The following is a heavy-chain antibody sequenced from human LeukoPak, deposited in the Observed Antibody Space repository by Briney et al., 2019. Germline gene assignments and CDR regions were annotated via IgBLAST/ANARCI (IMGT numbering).Heavy chain of an antibody. J-gene: IGHJ4*02. CDR3: ARDEGGRHYYGSGSRVY. D-gene: IGHD3-10*01. CDR2: IYRSGST. Sequence: GSLRLSCATSGFTLSNYAMSWVRQAPGKGLEWIGTIYRSGSTYYNPSLKSRVTISIDTSRNQFSLKLSSVTAADTAVYFCARDEGGRHYYGSGSRVYWGQGTLVTVSS. V-gene: IGHV4-38-2*02. CDR1: GFTLSNYA.